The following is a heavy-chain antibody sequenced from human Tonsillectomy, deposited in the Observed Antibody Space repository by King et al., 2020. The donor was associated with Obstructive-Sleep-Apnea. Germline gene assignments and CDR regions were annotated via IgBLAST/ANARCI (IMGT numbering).Heavy chain of an antibody. Sequence: QLVESGGGLVQPGGSLRLSCAASGFTFSSYWMSWVRQAPGKGLEWVANIKEDGTEKYYVDSVKGRFTISGDNAKNSLYLQMNSLRAEDTAVYYCAREDGSESYHNADYYYYGMDVWGQGTTVTVS. CDR3: AREDGSESYHNADYYYYGMDV. CDR2: IKEDGTEK. D-gene: IGHD3-10*01. J-gene: IGHJ6*02. V-gene: IGHV3-7*01. CDR1: GFTFSSYW.